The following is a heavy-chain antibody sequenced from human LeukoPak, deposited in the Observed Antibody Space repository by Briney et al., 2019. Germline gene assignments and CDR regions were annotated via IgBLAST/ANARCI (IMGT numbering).Heavy chain of an antibody. V-gene: IGHV4-38-2*01. J-gene: IGHJ5*02. D-gene: IGHD6-13*01. CDR3: ARGADRSSWHWFDP. CDR2: IYHDGSS. Sequence: PSETLSLTCAVSGHSISSDYYWGWIPQPPGKGLERIGRIYHDGSSHYTPSLKSRATLSVNTSHKQISLTLSSMTAADTAVYYCARGADRSSWHWFDPWGQGTQVIVSS. CDR1: GHSISSDYY.